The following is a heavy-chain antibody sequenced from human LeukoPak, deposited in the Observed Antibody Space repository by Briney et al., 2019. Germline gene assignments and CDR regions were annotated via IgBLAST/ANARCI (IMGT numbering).Heavy chain of an antibody. V-gene: IGHV3-48*03. CDR1: GFTFSSYE. CDR2: ISSSGSTI. D-gene: IGHD3-22*01. CDR3: ARDIDDSSGYSYFDY. J-gene: IGHJ4*02. Sequence: GGSLRLSCAASGFTFSSYEMNWVRQAPGKGLEWVSYISSSGSTICYADSVKGRFTISRDNAKNSLYLQMNSLRAEDTAVYYCARDIDDSSGYSYFDYWGQGTLVTVSS.